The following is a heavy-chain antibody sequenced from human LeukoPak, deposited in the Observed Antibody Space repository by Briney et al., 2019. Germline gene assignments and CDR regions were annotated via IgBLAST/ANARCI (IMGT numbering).Heavy chain of an antibody. CDR1: GYTFTGYY. CDR2: INPNSGGT. V-gene: IGHV1-2*02. Sequence: GASVKVSCKASGYTFTGYYMHWVRQAPGQGLEWMGWINPNSGGTNYAQKFQGRVTMTRDTSISTAYMELSRLRSDDTAVYYCARGGNYDSSGYILSWFDPWGQGTLVTVSS. D-gene: IGHD3-22*01. J-gene: IGHJ5*02. CDR3: ARGGNYDSSGYILSWFDP.